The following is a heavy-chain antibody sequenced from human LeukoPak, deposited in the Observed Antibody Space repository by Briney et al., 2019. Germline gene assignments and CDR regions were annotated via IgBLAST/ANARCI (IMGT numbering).Heavy chain of an antibody. CDR1: GYTFTDYY. Sequence: ASVKVSCMASGYTFTDYYIHWVRQAPGQGREWMAWMNPNRGDTTYAQKLQGRVTMTRDTSISTAYMELSSLRSEDTAVYYCARGVLWFGESQPAGGSPPVDVWGKGTTVTVSS. J-gene: IGHJ6*04. V-gene: IGHV1-2*02. D-gene: IGHD3-10*01. CDR3: ARGVLWFGESQPAGGSPPVDV. CDR2: MNPNRGDT.